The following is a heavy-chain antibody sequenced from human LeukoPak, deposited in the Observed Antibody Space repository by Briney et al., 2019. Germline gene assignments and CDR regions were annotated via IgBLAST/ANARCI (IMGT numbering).Heavy chain of an antibody. J-gene: IGHJ4*02. D-gene: IGHD5-18*01. Sequence: PSETLSLTCAVSGGSISSGGYSWSWIRQPPGKGLEWIGYIYYSGSTNYNPSLKSRVTISVDTSKNQFSLKLSSVTAADTAVYYCARVETAMDTYYFDYWGQGTLVTVSS. CDR1: GGSISSGGYS. V-gene: IGHV4-61*08. CDR2: IYYSGST. CDR3: ARVETAMDTYYFDY.